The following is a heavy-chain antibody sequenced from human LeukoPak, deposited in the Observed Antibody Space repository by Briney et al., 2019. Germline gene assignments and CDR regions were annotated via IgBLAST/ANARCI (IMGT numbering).Heavy chain of an antibody. Sequence: PSETLSLTCAVYGGSFSGYYWSWIRQPPGKWLDWIGEINHSGSTNYNPSLKSRVTISVDTSKNQFSLKLSSVTAADTAVYYCASITYYDILTGYGWFDPWGQGTLVTVSS. CDR3: ASITYYDILTGYGWFDP. CDR2: INHSGST. D-gene: IGHD3-9*01. J-gene: IGHJ5*02. V-gene: IGHV4-34*01. CDR1: GGSFSGYY.